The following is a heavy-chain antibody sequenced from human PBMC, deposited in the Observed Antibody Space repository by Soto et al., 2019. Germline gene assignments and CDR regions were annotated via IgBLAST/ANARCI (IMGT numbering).Heavy chain of an antibody. CDR2: ISGSGGST. CDR1: GFTFSSYA. CDR3: AKDRESDTVPWFDP. V-gene: IGHV3-23*01. J-gene: IGHJ5*02. Sequence: GESLKISCAASGFTFSSYAMSWVRQAPGKGLEWVSAISGSGGSTYYADSVKGRFTISRDNSKNTLYLQMNSLRAEDTAVYYCAKDRESDTVPWFDPWGQGTLVTVSS. D-gene: IGHD2-8*02.